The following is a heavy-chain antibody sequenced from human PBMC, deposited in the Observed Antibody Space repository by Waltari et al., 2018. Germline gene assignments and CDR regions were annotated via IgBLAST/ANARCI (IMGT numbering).Heavy chain of an antibody. V-gene: IGHV3-43*01. CDR1: GFTFDDYT. J-gene: IGHJ4*02. CDR3: AKDKSHAAWFFDS. CDR2: IKWDRDIT. D-gene: IGHD6-25*01. Sequence: EVQLVESGGVVVQPGGSLRLSCAASGFTFDDYTMHWVRQTPGKGLEGVALIKWDRDITHDADSVKCRFTVSRDNSKSSVYLQMNSLRSEDTALYYCAKDKSHAAWFFDSWGQGTLVTVSS.